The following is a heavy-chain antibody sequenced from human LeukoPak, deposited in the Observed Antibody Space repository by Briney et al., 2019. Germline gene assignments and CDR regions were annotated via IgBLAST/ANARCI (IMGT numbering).Heavy chain of an antibody. V-gene: IGHV3-48*03. J-gene: IGHJ4*02. CDR3: ARTAAIERVDY. CDR2: ISSNGTTI. D-gene: IGHD2-2*01. CDR1: GFTFSSYE. Sequence: PGGSLRLSCAASGFTFSSYEMNWVRQAPGKGLEWVSYISSNGTTIYYADSVKGRFTISRDNAKNSLYLQMNSLRAEDTAVYYCARTAAIERVDYWGQGTLVTVSS.